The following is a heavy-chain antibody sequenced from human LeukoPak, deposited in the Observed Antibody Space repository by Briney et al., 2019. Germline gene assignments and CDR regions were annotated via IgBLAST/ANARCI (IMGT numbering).Heavy chain of an antibody. Sequence: KPSETLSLTCTVSGGSISSHYWSWIRQPPGKGLEWIGYIYYSGSTNYNPSLKSRVTISVDTSKNQFSLKLSSVTAADTAVYYCAREVAVAGKSGWFDPWGQGTLVTVSS. CDR3: AREVAVAGKSGWFDP. J-gene: IGHJ5*02. CDR2: IYYSGST. D-gene: IGHD6-19*01. V-gene: IGHV4-59*11. CDR1: GGSISSHY.